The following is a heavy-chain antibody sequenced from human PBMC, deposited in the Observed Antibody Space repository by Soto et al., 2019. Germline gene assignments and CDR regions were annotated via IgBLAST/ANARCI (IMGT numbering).Heavy chain of an antibody. J-gene: IGHJ6*03. V-gene: IGHV4-39*07. Sequence: SETLSLTCAVSGDSMSSSDYYWGWIRQPPGKGLEWIGSIYYSGSTYYNPSLQSRVAISVDTSKNQFSLKLRSVTAADTAVYYCARGLHATMGPSYYYYYMDVWGKGTTVTVSS. CDR2: IYYSGST. D-gene: IGHD5-12*01. CDR3: ARGLHATMGPSYYYYYMDV. CDR1: GDSMSSSDYY.